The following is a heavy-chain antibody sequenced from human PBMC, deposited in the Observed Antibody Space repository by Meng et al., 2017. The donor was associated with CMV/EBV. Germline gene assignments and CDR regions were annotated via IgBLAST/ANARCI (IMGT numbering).Heavy chain of an antibody. V-gene: IGHV1-46*01. Sequence: GYSLSHCWMACVRLGPGQGLEWVGIINPSGGSTTYAQKFQGRVVLTRDTSTCTVYMVLSSLRSEDRAVYYCARSGSTTSQRPGYFDRWGRGTLVTVSS. CDR3: ARSGSTTSQRPGYFDR. D-gene: IGHD2-2*01. J-gene: IGHJ2*01. CDR2: INPSGGST. CDR1: GYSLSHCW.